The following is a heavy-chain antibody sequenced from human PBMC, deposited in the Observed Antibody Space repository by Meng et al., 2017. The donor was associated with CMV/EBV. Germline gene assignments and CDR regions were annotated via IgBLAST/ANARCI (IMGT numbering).Heavy chain of an antibody. Sequence: GFTFSSNAMSWGRQAHGKGLEWASAISGSGGSTYYADSVKGRFTISRDNSKNTLYLQMNSLRAEDAAVYYCAKSEPYYGDYVAPFDYWGQGTLVTVSS. D-gene: IGHD4-17*01. V-gene: IGHV3-23*01. CDR1: GFTFSSNA. CDR3: AKSEPYYGDYVAPFDY. CDR2: ISGSGGST. J-gene: IGHJ4*02.